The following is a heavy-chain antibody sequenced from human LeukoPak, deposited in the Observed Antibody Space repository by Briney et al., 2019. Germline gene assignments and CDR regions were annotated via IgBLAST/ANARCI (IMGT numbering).Heavy chain of an antibody. CDR1: GFTFSSYS. J-gene: IGHJ4*02. V-gene: IGHV3-30*02. CDR3: AKPDDSSGYYYGYYFDY. Sequence: GGSLRLSCAASGFTFSSYSMNWVRQAPGKGLEWVAFIRYDGSNKYYADSVKGRFTISRDNSKDTLYLQMNSLRPEDTAVYYCAKPDDSSGYYYGYYFDYWGQGTLVTVSS. CDR2: IRYDGSNK. D-gene: IGHD3-22*01.